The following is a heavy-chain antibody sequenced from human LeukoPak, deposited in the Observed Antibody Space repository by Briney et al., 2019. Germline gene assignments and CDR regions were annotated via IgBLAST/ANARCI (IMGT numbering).Heavy chain of an antibody. J-gene: IGHJ5*02. CDR3: ARGRFNMIRGVIKTVWFDP. D-gene: IGHD3-10*01. Sequence: SETLSLTCSVSGGSVTDYYWSWIRQPPGKGLEWIGYISGKGVSHYSPSLKSRITISADTSKKQVSLRLTSATAADTAVYYCARGRFNMIRGVIKTVWFDPWTQGTQVTVSS. CDR2: ISGKGVS. CDR1: GGSVTDYY. V-gene: IGHV4-59*02.